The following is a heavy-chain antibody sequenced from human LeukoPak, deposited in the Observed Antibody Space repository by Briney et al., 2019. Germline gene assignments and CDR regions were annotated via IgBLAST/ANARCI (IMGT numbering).Heavy chain of an antibody. CDR2: INHSGST. D-gene: IGHD3-22*01. V-gene: IGHV4-34*01. Sequence: SSETLSLTCAVYGGSFSGYYWSWIRQPPGKGLEWIGEINHSGSTNYNPSLKSRVTISVDTSKNQFSLELSSVTAADTAVYYCAREEDYYDSSGYYSNLWGQGTLVTVSS. CDR1: GGSFSGYY. J-gene: IGHJ5*02. CDR3: AREEDYYDSSGYYSNL.